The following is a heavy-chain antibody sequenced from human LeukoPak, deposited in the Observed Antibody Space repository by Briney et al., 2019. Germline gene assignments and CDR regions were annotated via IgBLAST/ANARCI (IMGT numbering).Heavy chain of an antibody. D-gene: IGHD2-15*01. CDR1: GFTFSSYW. CDR3: ARFVSPDY. CDR2: IKQDGSEK. Sequence: PGGSLRLSCVVSGFTFSSYWMSWVRQAPGKGLEWVANIKQDGSEKNYVDSVKGRFTIPRDNAKNSLYLQMNSLRAEDTAVYYCARFVSPDYWGQGTLVTVSS. V-gene: IGHV3-7*01. J-gene: IGHJ4*02.